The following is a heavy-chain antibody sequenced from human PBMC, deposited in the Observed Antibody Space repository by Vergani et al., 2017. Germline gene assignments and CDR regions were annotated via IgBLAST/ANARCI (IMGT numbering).Heavy chain of an antibody. CDR1: GFTFSNYA. CDR3: VKERVSGWYDFDY. J-gene: IGHJ4*02. CDR2: ISSDGAST. Sequence: EVHLVESGGDLVQPGGSLTLSCSASGFTFSNYAMHWVRQAPGKGLDYVSGISSDGASTYYADSLKGRFTISRDSSMSTLHLHMSSLGIEDTALYYCVKERVSGWYDFDYWGQGTLVTVSS. D-gene: IGHD6-19*01. V-gene: IGHV3-64D*08.